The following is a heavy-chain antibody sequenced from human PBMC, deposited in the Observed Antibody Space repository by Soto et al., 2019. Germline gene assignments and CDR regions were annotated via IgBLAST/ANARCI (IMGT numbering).Heavy chain of an antibody. CDR2: IYYSGSA. Sequence: SETLSLTCTVSGGSLTSYYGSWIRQPPGKGLEWIGFIYYSGSAWYNPSLKSRVTMSVDTSKNQFSLKLSSVTAVDTAVYYCARTGGVGALFDPWGQGTLVTVS. J-gene: IGHJ5*02. V-gene: IGHV4-59*12. D-gene: IGHD1-26*01. CDR3: ARTGGVGALFDP. CDR1: GGSLTSYY.